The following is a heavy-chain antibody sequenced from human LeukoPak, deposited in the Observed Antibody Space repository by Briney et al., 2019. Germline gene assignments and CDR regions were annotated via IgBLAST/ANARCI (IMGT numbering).Heavy chain of an antibody. CDR2: ISSSSSYI. D-gene: IGHD6-6*01. CDR3: ARDPEYSSSSREFDY. Sequence: GGSLRLSCAASGFTFSSYSMNWVRQAPGKGLEWVSSISSSSSYIYYADSVKGRFIISRDNAKNSLYLQMNSLRAEDTAVYYCARDPEYSSSSREFDYWGQGTLVTVSS. V-gene: IGHV3-21*01. CDR1: GFTFSSYS. J-gene: IGHJ4*02.